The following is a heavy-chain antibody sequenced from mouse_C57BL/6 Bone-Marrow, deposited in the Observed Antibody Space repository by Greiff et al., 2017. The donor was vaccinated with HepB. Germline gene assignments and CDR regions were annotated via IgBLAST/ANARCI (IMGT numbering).Heavy chain of an antibody. CDR1: GFNIKDDY. CDR2: IDPENGDT. D-gene: IGHD1-1*01. CDR3: IYYYGSSYGWYFDV. Sequence: EVQLQQSGAELVRPGASVKLSCTASGFNIKDDYMHWVKQRPEQGLEWIGWIDPENGDTEYASKFQGKATITADTPSNTAYLQLSSLTSEDTAVYYCIYYYGSSYGWYFDVWGTGTTVTVSS. V-gene: IGHV14-4*01. J-gene: IGHJ1*03.